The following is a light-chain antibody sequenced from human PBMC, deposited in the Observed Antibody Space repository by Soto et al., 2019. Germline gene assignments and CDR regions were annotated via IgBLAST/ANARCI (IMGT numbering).Light chain of an antibody. Sequence: IVMTQTPLSLTVTPGEPASISCRPSQSLLVSDDGNTNLAWYLQKPGQSPQLLIYTVSYRASGVPARFSGSGSGTDFTLTISRVEAEDVGVYYCMQRIEFPRTFGGGTKVEIK. J-gene: IGKJ4*01. CDR2: TVS. CDR3: MQRIEFPRT. V-gene: IGKV2-40*01. CDR1: QSLLVSDDGNTN.